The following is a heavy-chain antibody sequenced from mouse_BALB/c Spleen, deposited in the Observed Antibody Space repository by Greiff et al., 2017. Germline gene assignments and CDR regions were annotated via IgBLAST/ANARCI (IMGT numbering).Heavy chain of an antibody. Sequence: VQLQESGTVLARPGASVKMSCKASGYSFTSYWMHWVKQRPGQGLEWIGYINPSTGYTEYNQKFKDKATLTADKSSSTAYMQLSSLTSEDSAVYYCARPLLRLLAYWGQGTLVTVSA. CDR3: ARPLLRLLAY. CDR2: INPSTGYT. J-gene: IGHJ3*01. CDR1: GYSFTSYW. V-gene: IGHV1-4*01. D-gene: IGHD1-2*01.